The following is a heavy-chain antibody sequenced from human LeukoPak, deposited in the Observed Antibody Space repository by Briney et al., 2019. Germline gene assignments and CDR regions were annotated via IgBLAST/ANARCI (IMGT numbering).Heavy chain of an antibody. V-gene: IGHV3-53*01. Sequence: GGFLRLSCAASGFTVNSNYMSWVRQAPGKGLEWVSVIYSGGGTFYADSVKGRFTISRDNSKNTLYLQMSSLRAEDTAVYYCAKDSSGPAYWGQGTLVTVSS. CDR1: GFTVNSNY. D-gene: IGHD6-19*01. J-gene: IGHJ4*02. CDR2: IYSGGGT. CDR3: AKDSSGPAY.